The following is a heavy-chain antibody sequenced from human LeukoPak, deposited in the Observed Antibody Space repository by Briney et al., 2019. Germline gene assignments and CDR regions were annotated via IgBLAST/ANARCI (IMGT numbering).Heavy chain of an antibody. Sequence: SETLSLTCTVSGGSISSYYWSWIRQPAGKGLEWIGYIYYSGSTYYNPSLKSRVTISVDTSKNQFSLKLSSVTAADTAVYYCARDQVYYYGMDVWGQGTTVTVSS. CDR3: ARDQVYYYGMDV. J-gene: IGHJ6*02. CDR2: IYYSGST. CDR1: GGSISSYY. V-gene: IGHV4-59*06. D-gene: IGHD5-24*01.